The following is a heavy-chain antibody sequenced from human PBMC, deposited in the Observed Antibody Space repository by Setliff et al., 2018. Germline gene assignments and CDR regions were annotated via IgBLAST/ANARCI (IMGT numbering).Heavy chain of an antibody. CDR3: AREGVYLGRAFDL. D-gene: IGHD2-8*01. V-gene: IGHV3-21*01. CDR2: ISSSSSDI. Sequence: PGGSLRLSCVASGFTFSFHSLNWVRQAPGKGLEWVSSISSSSSDINYSDSVTGRFTISRDNARNSLYLQMNSLRAEDTALYFCAREGVYLGRAFDLWGQGTRVTVSS. CDR1: GFTFSFHS. J-gene: IGHJ3*01.